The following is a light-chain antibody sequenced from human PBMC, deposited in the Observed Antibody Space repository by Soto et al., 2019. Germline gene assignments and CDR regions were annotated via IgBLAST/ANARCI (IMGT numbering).Light chain of an antibody. CDR2: GAS. J-gene: IGKJ1*01. Sequence: ETVLTQSPAPLSVSPGETATLSCTTSQGLNRNLAWYQQKLGQAPRVLIYGASTRAAGIPARFSGSGSGTEFILTSSSLQSEDFAVYYCPEYNTGPWTFCQGTKVEIK. CDR3: PEYNTGPWT. CDR1: QGLNRN. V-gene: IGKV3-15*01.